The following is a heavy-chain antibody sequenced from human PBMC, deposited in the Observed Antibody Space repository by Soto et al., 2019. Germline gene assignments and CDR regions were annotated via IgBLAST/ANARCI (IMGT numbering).Heavy chain of an antibody. J-gene: IGHJ3*02. CDR3: ARDIGDHTSRWTDAFDI. Sequence: GGSLRLSCAASGFSFSNYGMHWVRQAPGKGLEWVAVIWYDGSNTYFADSVEGRFAISKDNSKNTLFLQMNSLRAEDTAVYYCARDIGDHTSRWTDAFDIWGQGTMVTVSS. D-gene: IGHD6-13*01. CDR1: GFSFSNYG. V-gene: IGHV3-33*01. CDR2: IWYDGSNT.